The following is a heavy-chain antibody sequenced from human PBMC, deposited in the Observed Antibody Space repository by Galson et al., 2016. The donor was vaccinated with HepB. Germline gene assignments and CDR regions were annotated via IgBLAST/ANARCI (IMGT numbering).Heavy chain of an antibody. CDR3: ARHGTGDPYYYGMDV. J-gene: IGHJ6*02. D-gene: IGHD1-1*01. CDR2: IYPGDSDT. V-gene: IGHV5-51*01. CDR1: EYSFTSYW. Sequence: QSGAEVKKPGESLKISCKGSEYSFTSYWIGWVRQMPGKGLEWMGVIYPGDSDTRYSPSFQGQVTISADKSINTVYLRWSSLTASDTAMDYCARHGTGDPYYYGMDVWGQGTTVTVSS.